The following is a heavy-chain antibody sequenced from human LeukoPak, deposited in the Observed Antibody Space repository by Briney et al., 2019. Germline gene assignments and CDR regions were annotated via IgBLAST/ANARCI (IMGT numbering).Heavy chain of an antibody. V-gene: IGHV1-18*04. D-gene: IGHD3-9*01. CDR3: ARDKQGDILTGFVSFDY. CDR1: GYTFTSNG. CDR2: ISAYNGNT. Sequence: ASVKVSCKASGYTFTSNGISWVGQAPGQGLEGMGWISAYNGNTNYAQKLQGRVTMTTDTPTSTAYMELRSMRSDDTAVYYCARDKQGDILTGFVSFDYWGQGTLVTVSS. J-gene: IGHJ4*02.